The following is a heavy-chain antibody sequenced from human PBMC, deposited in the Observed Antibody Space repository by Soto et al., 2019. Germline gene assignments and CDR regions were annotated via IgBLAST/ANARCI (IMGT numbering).Heavy chain of an antibody. CDR2: TRDKTNSYTT. CDR1: GFTFSDHY. J-gene: IGHJ4*02. V-gene: IGHV3-72*01. D-gene: IGHD3-16*01. Sequence: GGSLRLSCAASGFTFSDHYMDWVRQAPGKGLEWVGRTRDKTNSYTTEYAASVKGRFTISRDDSKSLLYLQMNSLKTEDTAVYYCARATVGTYYFDYWGQGTLVTVSS. CDR3: ARATVGTYYFDY.